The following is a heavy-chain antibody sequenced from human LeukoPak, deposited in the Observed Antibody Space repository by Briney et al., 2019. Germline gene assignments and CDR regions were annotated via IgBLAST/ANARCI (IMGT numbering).Heavy chain of an antibody. CDR2: IYSDETT. Sequence: PSETLSLTCTVSGGSISPYVWHWIRQAPGKGLEWIGYIYSDETTNYNPSLKGRVTISLDWSKSQFSLELNSVTAADTAVYYCAKMWANFDSSGYSRWFEPWGQGTLVTVSS. V-gene: IGHV4-4*09. CDR3: AKMWANFDSSGYSRWFEP. CDR1: GGSISPYV. J-gene: IGHJ5*02. D-gene: IGHD3-22*01.